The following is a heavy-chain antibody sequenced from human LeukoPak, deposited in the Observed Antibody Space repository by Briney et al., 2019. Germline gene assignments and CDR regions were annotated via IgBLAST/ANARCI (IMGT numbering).Heavy chain of an antibody. CDR1: GGSISTYY. CDR2: ISYGNT. D-gene: IGHD5-18*01. Sequence: SETLSLTCSVAGGSISTYYWNWIRQTPGKGLEWIGHISYGNTDYNPSLKSRVTISVDTSKNQFSLKLASVTAADTAVYYCARDKAHSYGRYFDPWGQGALVIVSS. CDR3: ARDKAHSYGRYFDP. V-gene: IGHV4-59*01. J-gene: IGHJ5*02.